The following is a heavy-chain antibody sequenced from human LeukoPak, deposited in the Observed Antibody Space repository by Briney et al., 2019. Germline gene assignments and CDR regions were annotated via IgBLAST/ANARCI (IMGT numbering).Heavy chain of an antibody. CDR1: GFTFSSYA. D-gene: IGHD3-10*01. CDR2: ISGSGGST. V-gene: IGHV3-23*01. Sequence: GGSLRLSCAASGFTFSSYAMSWVRQAPGKGLEWVSGISGSGGSTYYADFVKGRFTISRDNSKNTLYLQMNSPRAEDTAVYYCARALWFGEFLFDYWGQGTLVTVSS. J-gene: IGHJ4*02. CDR3: ARALWFGEFLFDY.